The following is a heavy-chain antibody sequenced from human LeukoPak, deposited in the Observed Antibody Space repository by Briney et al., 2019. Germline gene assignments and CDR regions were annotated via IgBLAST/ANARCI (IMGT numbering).Heavy chain of an antibody. J-gene: IGHJ4*02. D-gene: IGHD3-16*02. CDR3: ARYIWGSYPTFEDY. V-gene: IGHV4-61*01. Sequence: SETLSLTCTVSGYSISSGYYWGWIRQPPGKGLEWIGYISYSGSTNYNPSLKSRVTISVDTSKNQLSLRLNSVTAADTAVYYCARYIWGSYPTFEDYWGQGSLVTVSS. CDR2: ISYSGST. CDR1: GYSISSGYY.